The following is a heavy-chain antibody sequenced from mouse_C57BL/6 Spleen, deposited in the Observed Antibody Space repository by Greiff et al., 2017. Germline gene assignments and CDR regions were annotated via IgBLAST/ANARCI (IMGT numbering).Heavy chain of an antibody. Sequence: EVQVVESGGGLVQPGGSLSLSCAASGFTFTDYYMSWVRQPPGKALEWLGFIRNKANGYTTEYSASVKGRFTISRDNSQSILYLQMNALRAEDSATYYCARYDYGNSYWYFDVWGTGTTVTVSS. J-gene: IGHJ1*03. CDR2: IRNKANGYTT. CDR3: ARYDYGNSYWYFDV. V-gene: IGHV7-3*01. CDR1: GFTFTDYY. D-gene: IGHD2-1*01.